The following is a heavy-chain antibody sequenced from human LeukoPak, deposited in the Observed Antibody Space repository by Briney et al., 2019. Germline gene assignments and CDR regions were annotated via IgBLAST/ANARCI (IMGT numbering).Heavy chain of an antibody. D-gene: IGHD4-17*01. CDR3: ARAGEQIGYYFDY. V-gene: IGHV1-69*05. CDR1: GGTFSSYA. J-gene: IGHJ4*02. CDR2: IIPIFGTA. Sequence: SVKVSCKASGGTFSSYAISWLRQAPGRGLEWMGGIIPIFGTANYAQKFQGRVTITTDESTSTAYMELSSLRSEDTAVYYCARAGEQIGYYFDYWGQGTLVTVSS.